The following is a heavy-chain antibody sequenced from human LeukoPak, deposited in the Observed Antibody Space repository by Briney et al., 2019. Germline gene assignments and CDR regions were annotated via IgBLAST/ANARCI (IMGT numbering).Heavy chain of an antibody. CDR1: GYSFTSYW. J-gene: IGHJ5*02. V-gene: IGHV5-51*01. CDR2: IYPGDSDT. CDR3: ARLGQQLLPTGSWFDP. Sequence: GESLKISCKGSGYSFTSYWIGWVRQMPGKGLEWMGIIYPGDSDTRYSPSFQGQVTISADKSISTAYLQWSSLKASDTAMYYCARLGQQLLPTGSWFDPWGRGTLVTVSS. D-gene: IGHD2-2*01.